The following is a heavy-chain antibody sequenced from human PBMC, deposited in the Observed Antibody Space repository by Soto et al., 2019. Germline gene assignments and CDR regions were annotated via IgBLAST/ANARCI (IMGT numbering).Heavy chain of an antibody. CDR3: ARDAEITIFGVVIIEYNWFDP. CDR2: IWYDGSNK. D-gene: IGHD3-3*01. J-gene: IGHJ5*02. Sequence: GGSLRLSCAASGFTFSSYGMHWVRQAPGKGLEWVAVIWYDGSNKYYADSVKGRFTISRDNSKNTLYLQMNSLRAEETAVYYCARDAEITIFGVVIIEYNWFDPWGQGTLVTVSS. V-gene: IGHV3-33*01. CDR1: GFTFSSYG.